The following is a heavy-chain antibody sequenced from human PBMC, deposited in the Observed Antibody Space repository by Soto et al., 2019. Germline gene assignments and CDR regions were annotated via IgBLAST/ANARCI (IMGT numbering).Heavy chain of an antibody. CDR2: IYYSGST. V-gene: IGHV4-39*01. CDR3: ARIRYSSGWYDY. J-gene: IGHJ4*02. CDR1: GGSISSSSYY. Sequence: SETLSLSCTVSGGSISSSSYYWGWIRQPPGKGLEWIGSIYYSGSTYYNPSLKSRVTISVDTSKNQFSLKLSSVTAADTAVYYCARIRYSSGWYDYWGQGTQVTVSS. D-gene: IGHD6-19*01.